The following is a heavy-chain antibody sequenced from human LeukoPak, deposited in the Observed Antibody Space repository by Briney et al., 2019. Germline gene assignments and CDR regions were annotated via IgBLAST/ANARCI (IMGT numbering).Heavy chain of an antibody. CDR1: GYTFTSYY. D-gene: IGHD5-18*01. Sequence: GASVTVSCKASGYTFTSYYIHWVRQAPGQGLEWMGIINPSGGTTSYAQKFQGRVTMTRDTSTTTVYMELSSLRFEDTAVHYCAADSRGYSYGSNYYYGMDVWGKGTTVTVSS. V-gene: IGHV1-46*01. CDR2: INPSGGTT. CDR3: AADSRGYSYGSNYYYGMDV. J-gene: IGHJ6*04.